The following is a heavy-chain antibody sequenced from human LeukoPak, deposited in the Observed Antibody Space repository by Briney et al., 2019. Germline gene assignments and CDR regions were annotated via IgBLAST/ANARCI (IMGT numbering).Heavy chain of an antibody. D-gene: IGHD5-24*01. CDR2: IIPILGIA. V-gene: IGHV1-69*04. CDR1: GGTFSIYA. J-gene: IGHJ4*02. CDR3: ARGEMATIDY. Sequence: SVTVSCKASGGTFSIYAISWVRQAPGQGLEWMGRIIPILGIANYAQKFQGRVTITADKSTSTAYMELSSLRSEDTAVYYCARGEMATIDYWGQGTLVTVSS.